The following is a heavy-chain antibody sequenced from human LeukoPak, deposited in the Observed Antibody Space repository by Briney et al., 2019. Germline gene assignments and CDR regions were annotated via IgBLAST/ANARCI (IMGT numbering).Heavy chain of an antibody. CDR2: ISSSGSTI. CDR3: ARLPLVSSSWYYFDY. V-gene: IGHV3-48*03. Sequence: GGSLRLSCAASGFTFSSYAMNWVRQAPGKGLEWVSHISSSGSTIYYADSVKGRFTISRDNANNSLYLQMNSLRAEDTAVYYCARLPLVSSSWYYFDYWGQGTLVTVSS. CDR1: GFTFSSYA. J-gene: IGHJ4*02. D-gene: IGHD6-13*01.